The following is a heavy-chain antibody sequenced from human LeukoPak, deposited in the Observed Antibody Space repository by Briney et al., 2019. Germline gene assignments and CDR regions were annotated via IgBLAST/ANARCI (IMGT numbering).Heavy chain of an antibody. CDR3: AKDKGSGWSALDY. CDR2: IRYDGSNK. CDR1: GFTFNSYG. J-gene: IGHJ4*02. D-gene: IGHD6-19*01. V-gene: IGHV3-30*02. Sequence: GGSLRLSCAASGFTFNSYGMHWVRQAPGKGLEWAAFIRYDGSNKYYADSVKGRFTISRDNSKNTLYLQMNSLRAEDTAVYYCAKDKGSGWSALDYWGQGTLVTVSS.